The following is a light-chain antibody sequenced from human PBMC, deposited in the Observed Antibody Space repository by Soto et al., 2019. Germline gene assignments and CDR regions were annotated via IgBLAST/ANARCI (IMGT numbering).Light chain of an antibody. CDR2: MVS. CDR3: TSPTPGSLYV. V-gene: IGLV2-14*01. Sequence: QSVLTQPGSVSGSPGQSITISCTGTSXDVGNYNYVSWYQQYPGRVPKLLIYMVSNRPSGVSNRFSGSKSGNTASLTISGLQAEDEADYFCTSPTPGSLYVFGTGTKVTIL. J-gene: IGLJ1*01. CDR1: SXDVGNYNY.